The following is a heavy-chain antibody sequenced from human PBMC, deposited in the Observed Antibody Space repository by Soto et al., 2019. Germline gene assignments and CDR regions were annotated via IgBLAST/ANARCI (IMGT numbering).Heavy chain of an antibody. D-gene: IGHD2-2*01. Sequence: QVQLVQSGAEVKKPGSSVKVSCKASGGTFSSYAISWVRQAPGQGLEWMGGIIPISGTANYAQKFQGRVTITADESTSTADMELSSLSSEDTAVDYCARSQGTGTSLETDYYYYYGMDVWGRGTTVTISS. V-gene: IGHV1-69*01. J-gene: IGHJ6*02. CDR2: IIPISGTA. CDR3: ARSQGTGTSLETDYYYYYGMDV. CDR1: GGTFSSYA.